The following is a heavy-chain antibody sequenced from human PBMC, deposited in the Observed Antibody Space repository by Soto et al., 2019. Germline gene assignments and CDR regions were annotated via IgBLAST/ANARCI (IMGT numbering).Heavy chain of an antibody. V-gene: IGHV4-34*01. CDR2: VTHSGST. D-gene: IGHD2-8*02. CDR3: AGTVPTYGFDV. Sequence: QVQLQQWGAGLLKPSETLSLTCAVSGGSFSGYYWSWIRQPPGKGLEWIGQVTHSGSTTYNSSLKSRVTISVDTASNKSCLRLTSASAAVTAVYLCAGTVPTYGFDVWGKGTLVIVSS. CDR1: GGSFSGYY. J-gene: IGHJ3*01.